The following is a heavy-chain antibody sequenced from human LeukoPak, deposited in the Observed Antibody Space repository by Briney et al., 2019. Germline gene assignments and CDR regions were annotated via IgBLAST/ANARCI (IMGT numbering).Heavy chain of an antibody. V-gene: IGHV1-69*05. J-gene: IGHJ6*03. D-gene: IGHD6-13*01. CDR3: ARVRQYSSSWLPYYYYMDV. CDR2: IIPIFGTA. Sequence: ASVKVSCKASRGTFSSYAISWVRQAPGQGLEWRGGIIPIFGTANYAQKFQGRVTITTDESTSTANMGLSSLRSEDTAVYYCARVRQYSSSWLPYYYYMDVWGKGTTVTVSS. CDR1: RGTFSSYA.